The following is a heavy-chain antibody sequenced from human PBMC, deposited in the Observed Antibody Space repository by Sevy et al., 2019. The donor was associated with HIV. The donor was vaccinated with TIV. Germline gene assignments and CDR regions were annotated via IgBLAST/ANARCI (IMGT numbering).Heavy chain of an antibody. CDR2: ISSSSSTI. D-gene: IGHD2-2*02. J-gene: IGHJ4*02. Sequence: GGSLRLSCAASGFTFSSYSMNWVRQAPGKGLEWVSYISSSSSTIYYADSVKGRFTISRDNAKNSLYLQMNSLRAEDTAVYYCARGGPTYCSSTSCYRGIFDYWGQGTLVTVSS. CDR3: ARGGPTYCSSTSCYRGIFDY. CDR1: GFTFSSYS. V-gene: IGHV3-48*01.